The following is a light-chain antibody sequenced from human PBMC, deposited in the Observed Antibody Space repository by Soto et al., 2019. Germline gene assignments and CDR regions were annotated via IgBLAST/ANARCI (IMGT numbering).Light chain of an antibody. CDR1: QSISSW. Sequence: DIQMTQSPSTLSATVGDRVTITCRARQSISSWLAWYQQKPGKAPKLLIYKASSLESVVPSRFSGSGSGTEFTLTISSLQPDDFATYYCQQYNSYSGTFGQGTKV. J-gene: IGKJ1*01. V-gene: IGKV1-5*03. CDR3: QQYNSYSGT. CDR2: KAS.